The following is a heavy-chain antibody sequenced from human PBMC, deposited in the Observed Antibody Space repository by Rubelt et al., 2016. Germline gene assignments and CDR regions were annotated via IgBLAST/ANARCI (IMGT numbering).Heavy chain of an antibody. CDR2: ITYSGST. V-gene: IGHV4-39*01. D-gene: IGHD1-26*01. CDR3: ARHGSGRNYYNYGMDV. Sequence: QLQLQESGPGLVKPSETLSLTCTVSGGSISSENFSWDWIRQPPGKGLEWIGSITYSGSTCYTPAPKSRVTISVTTSKNQFSLKMSAVTAAETAVYYGARHGSGRNYYNYGMDVRGQGTTVTVSS. CDR1: GGSISSENFS. J-gene: IGHJ6*02.